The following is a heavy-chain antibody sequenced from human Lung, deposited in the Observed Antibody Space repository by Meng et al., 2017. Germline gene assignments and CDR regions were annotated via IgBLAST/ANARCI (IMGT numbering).Heavy chain of an antibody. CDR1: GLTFRSYW. Sequence: EVQVVWSGGGLVQPGGSLRLSCAASGLTFRSYWMQWVRQAPGKGLVWVSRIRGDGGSIVYADSVKGRFTISRDNAKNTLFLQMNSLRAEDTAVYYCARESGYFEYWGQGILVTASS. CDR2: IRGDGGSI. V-gene: IGHV3-74*03. CDR3: ARESGYFEY. J-gene: IGHJ4*02.